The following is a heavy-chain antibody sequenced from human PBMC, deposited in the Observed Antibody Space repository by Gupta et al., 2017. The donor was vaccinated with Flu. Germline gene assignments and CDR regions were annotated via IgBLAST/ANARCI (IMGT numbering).Heavy chain of an antibody. D-gene: IGHD2-8*01. Sequence: TFSSYAMGWVRQAPGKGLEWVSAISVNGGSTYYADSVKGRFTISRDNSKNTLYLQMNSLRAEDTAVYYCAKGARLYPFDFWGQGTLVTVSS. V-gene: IGHV3-23*01. CDR2: ISVNGGST. CDR1: TFSSYA. CDR3: AKGARLYPFDF. J-gene: IGHJ4*02.